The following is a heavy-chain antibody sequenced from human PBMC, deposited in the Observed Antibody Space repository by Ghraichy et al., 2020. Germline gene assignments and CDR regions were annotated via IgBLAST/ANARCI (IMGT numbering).Heavy chain of an antibody. CDR3: ARDARYYYYGSGSYPKALDY. CDR1: GYTFTSYY. D-gene: IGHD3-10*01. V-gene: IGHV1-46*03. J-gene: IGHJ4*02. Sequence: ASVKVSCKASGYTFTSYYMHWVRQAPGQGLEWMGIINPSGGSTSYAQKFQGRVTMTRDTSTSTVYMELSSLRSEDTAVYYCARDARYYYYGSGSYPKALDYWGQGTLVTVSS. CDR2: INPSGGST.